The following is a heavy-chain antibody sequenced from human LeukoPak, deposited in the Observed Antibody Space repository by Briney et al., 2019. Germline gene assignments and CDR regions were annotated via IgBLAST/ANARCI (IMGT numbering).Heavy chain of an antibody. CDR3: ARLGTRSIAAAGSRWFDP. V-gene: IGHV3-21*01. CDR1: GFTFSSYS. Sequence: GGSLRLFCAASGFTFSSYSMNWVRQAPGKGLEWVSSISSSSSYIYYADSVKGRFTISRDNAKNSLYLQMNSLRAEDTAVYYCARLGTRSIAAAGSRWFDPWGQGTLVTVSS. D-gene: IGHD6-13*01. CDR2: ISSSSSYI. J-gene: IGHJ5*02.